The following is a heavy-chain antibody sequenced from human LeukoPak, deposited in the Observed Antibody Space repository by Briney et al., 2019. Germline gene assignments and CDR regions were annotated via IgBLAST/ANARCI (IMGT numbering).Heavy chain of an antibody. V-gene: IGHV1-2*02. CDR1: GYTFTGYY. J-gene: IGHJ4*02. CDR3: ARDREPITIFGVVITYFDY. D-gene: IGHD3-3*01. CDR2: INPNSGGT. Sequence: ASVKVSCKASGYTFTGYYMHWVRQARGQGLEWMGWINPNSGGTNYAQKFQGRVTMTRDTSISTAYMELSRLRSDDTAVYYCARDREPITIFGVVITYFDYWGQGTLVTVSS.